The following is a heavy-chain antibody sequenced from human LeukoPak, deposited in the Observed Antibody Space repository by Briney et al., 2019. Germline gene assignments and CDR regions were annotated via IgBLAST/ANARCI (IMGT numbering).Heavy chain of an antibody. Sequence: PGGSLRLSCAASGFSLSRHWMHWVRQAPGKGLVWISRINSDGSSASYADSVKGRFTISRDNSKNTLYLQMNSLRAEDTAVYYCAKTRLGAARYYFDYWGQGTLVTVSS. J-gene: IGHJ4*02. CDR3: AKTRLGAARYYFDY. CDR1: GFSLSRHW. D-gene: IGHD3-16*01. CDR2: INSDGSSA. V-gene: IGHV3-74*01.